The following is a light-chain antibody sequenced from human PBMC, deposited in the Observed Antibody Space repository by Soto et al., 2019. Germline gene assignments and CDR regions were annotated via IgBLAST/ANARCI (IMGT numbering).Light chain of an antibody. Sequence: DIVMTQSPATLSLSPGERATLSCRASQSVSSNLAWYRQKPGQAPTLLIYRTSTRATGIPDRFSGSGSGTEFTLTISSLQSEDFAFYYCQQYNNWPYTFGQGTKIEIK. V-gene: IGKV3-15*01. CDR3: QQYNNWPYT. CDR2: RTS. CDR1: QSVSSN. J-gene: IGKJ2*01.